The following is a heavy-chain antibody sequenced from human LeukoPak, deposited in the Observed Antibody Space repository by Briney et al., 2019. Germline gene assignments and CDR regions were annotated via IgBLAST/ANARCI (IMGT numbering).Heavy chain of an antibody. CDR3: AKDYYDSSGYWYYFDY. J-gene: IGHJ4*02. Sequence: PGESLRLSCAASGFTFSSYAMSWVRQAPGKGLEWVSAISGSGGSTYYADSVKGRFTISRGNSKNTLYLQMNSLRAEDTAVYYCAKDYYDSSGYWYYFDYWGQGTLVTVSS. V-gene: IGHV3-23*01. D-gene: IGHD3-22*01. CDR2: ISGSGGST. CDR1: GFTFSSYA.